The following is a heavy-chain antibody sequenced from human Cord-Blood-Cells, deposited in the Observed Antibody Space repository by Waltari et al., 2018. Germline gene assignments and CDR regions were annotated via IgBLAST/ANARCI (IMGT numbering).Heavy chain of an antibody. CDR3: ARVGLDCSSTSCYEYFQH. CDR1: GYTFTGYY. V-gene: IGHV1-2*02. Sequence: QVQLVQSGAEVKKPGASVKVSCKASGYTFTGYYMPWVRQAPGQGLEWMVWSNPNRGGTNYSQKFQGRVTMTRDTSISTAYMELGRLRSDDTAVYYCARVGLDCSSTSCYEYFQHWGQGTLVTVSS. CDR2: SNPNRGGT. D-gene: IGHD2-2*01. J-gene: IGHJ1*01.